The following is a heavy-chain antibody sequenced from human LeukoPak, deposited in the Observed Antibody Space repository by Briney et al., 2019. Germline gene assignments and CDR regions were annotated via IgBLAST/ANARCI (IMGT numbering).Heavy chain of an antibody. CDR1: GFTFSSYG. J-gene: IGHJ4*02. CDR3: AKVYSAGWYPGYFDY. V-gene: IGHV3-23*01. D-gene: IGHD6-19*01. CDR2: ISGSGGST. Sequence: GGSLRLSCAPSGFTFSSYGMSWVRQAPGKGLEWVSAISGSGGSTFYADSVKGRFTLSRDNSKNTLYLQMNSLRAEDTAVYYCAKVYSAGWYPGYFDYWGQGTLVTVSS.